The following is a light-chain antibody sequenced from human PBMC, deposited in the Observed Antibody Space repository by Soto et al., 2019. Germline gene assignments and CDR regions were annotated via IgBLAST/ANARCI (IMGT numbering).Light chain of an antibody. J-gene: IGKJ1*01. CDR1: QSVSSSY. V-gene: IGKV3-20*01. CDR3: QQYGSSRT. CDR2: GAS. Sequence: IVLTQSPGTLSLSPGERATLSCRASQSVSSSYLAWYQQKPGQAPRLLIYGASSRATGIPDRFSGSGSGTDFTLNISSLEPEDFAVYYCQQYGSSRTFGQGTMVDIX.